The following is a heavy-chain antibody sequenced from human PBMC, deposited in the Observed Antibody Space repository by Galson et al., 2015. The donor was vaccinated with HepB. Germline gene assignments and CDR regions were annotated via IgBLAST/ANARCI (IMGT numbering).Heavy chain of an antibody. J-gene: IGHJ4*02. V-gene: IGHV3-21*01. CDR2: ISSSSSYI. CDR3: EGYDYGDKPNDY. D-gene: IGHD4-17*01. CDR1: TFIFSTYS. Sequence: SLRLSCAASTFIFSTYSMNWLRQAPGKGLEWVSSISSSSSYIYYADSVKGRFTISRDNAKNSLYLQMNSLRAEDTAVYYCEGYDYGDKPNDYWGQGTLVTVSS.